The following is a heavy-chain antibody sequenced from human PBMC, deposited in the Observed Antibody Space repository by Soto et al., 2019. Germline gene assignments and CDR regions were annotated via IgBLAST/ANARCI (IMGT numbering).Heavy chain of an antibody. Sequence: QVQLVQSGAEVKKPGASVKVSCKATGYTFTSYGISWVRQAPGQGLEWMGWISAYNGNTNYAQKLQGRVTMTTDTSTRTAYMELRGLRSDDTAVYYCARDLQNYGSGDYWGQGTLVTVSS. J-gene: IGHJ4*02. CDR3: ARDLQNYGSGDY. CDR1: GYTFTSYG. V-gene: IGHV1-18*01. D-gene: IGHD3-10*01. CDR2: ISAYNGNT.